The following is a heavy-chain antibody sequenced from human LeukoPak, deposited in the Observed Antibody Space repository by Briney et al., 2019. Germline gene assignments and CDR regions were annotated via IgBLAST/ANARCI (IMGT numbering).Heavy chain of an antibody. J-gene: IGHJ6*04. CDR3: ARGGTLYSSSWDTFYYYGMDV. CDR1: GYTFTSYA. V-gene: IGHV1-3*01. CDR2: INAGNGNT. Sequence: ASVKVSCKASGYTFTSYAMHWVRQAPGQRLEWMGWINAGNGNTKYSQKFQGRVTITRDTSASTAYMELNSLRSEDTAVYYCARGGTLYSSSWDTFYYYGMDVWGKGTTVTVSS. D-gene: IGHD6-13*01.